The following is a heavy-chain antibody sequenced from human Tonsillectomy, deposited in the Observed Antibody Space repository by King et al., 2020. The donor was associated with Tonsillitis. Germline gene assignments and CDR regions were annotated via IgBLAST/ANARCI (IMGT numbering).Heavy chain of an antibody. CDR3: ARERILNLNWGGDWYFDL. CDR2: TYYKSKWYI. Sequence: VQLQQSGPGLVKPSQTLSLTCAISGDSFSSNSAAWNWIRQSPSRGLEWLGRTYYKSKWYIDYAVFVKSRITINPDTSKNQFSLQLNSVTPEDTAVYYCARERILNLNWGGDWYFDLWGRGTLVTVSS. D-gene: IGHD7-27*01. CDR1: GDSFSSNSAA. V-gene: IGHV6-1*01. J-gene: IGHJ2*01.